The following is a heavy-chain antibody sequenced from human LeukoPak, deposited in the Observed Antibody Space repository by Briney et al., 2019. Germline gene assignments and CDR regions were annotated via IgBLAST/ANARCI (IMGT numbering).Heavy chain of an antibody. V-gene: IGHV1-69*13. CDR2: IIPIFGTA. Sequence: GASVKVPCKASGGTFSSYAISWVRQAPGQGLEWMGGIIPIFGTANYAQKFQGRVTITADESTSTAYMELSSLRSEDTAVYYCARGSVGLVATAFFDYWGQGTLVTVSS. CDR3: ARGSVGLVATAFFDY. J-gene: IGHJ4*02. D-gene: IGHD5-12*01. CDR1: GGTFSSYA.